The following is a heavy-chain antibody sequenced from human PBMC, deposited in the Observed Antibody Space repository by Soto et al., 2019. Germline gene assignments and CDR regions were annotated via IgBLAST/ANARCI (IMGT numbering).Heavy chain of an antibody. CDR2: ISGSGGST. V-gene: IGHV3-23*01. CDR3: AKVIEMATRVGAFDT. J-gene: IGHJ3*02. CDR1: GFTFSSYA. Sequence: GGSLRLSCAASGFTFSSYAMSWVRQAPGKGLEWVSAISGSGGSTYYADSVKGRFTISRDNSKNTLYLQMNSLRAEDTAVYYCAKVIEMATRVGAFDTWGQGTMVTVSS. D-gene: IGHD5-12*01.